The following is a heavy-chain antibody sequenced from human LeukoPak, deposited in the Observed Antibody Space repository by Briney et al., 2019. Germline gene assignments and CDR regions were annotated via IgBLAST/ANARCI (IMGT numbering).Heavy chain of an antibody. CDR3: ARSDGKPFIEAAENDVFDF. V-gene: IGHV4-59*01. CDR1: GGSISSYY. Sequence: SETLSLTCTVSGGSISSYYWIWIRQPPGKGLEWIGYIYYSGSTNYNPSLKSRVTISVDTSKNQFSLKLSSVTAADTAVYYCARSDGKPFIEAAENDVFDFGAQGKMVPVSS. CDR2: IYYSGST. D-gene: IGHD6-25*01. J-gene: IGHJ3*01.